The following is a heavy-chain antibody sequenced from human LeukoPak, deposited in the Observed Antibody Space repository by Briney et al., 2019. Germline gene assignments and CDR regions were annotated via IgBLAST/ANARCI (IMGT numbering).Heavy chain of an antibody. J-gene: IGHJ3*02. V-gene: IGHV3-23*01. CDR1: GFTFSSYA. D-gene: IGHD3-22*01. Sequence: GGSLRLSCAASGFTFSSYAMSWVRQAPGKGLEWVSGISGSGGSTYYADSVKGRFTISRDNSKNTLYLQMNSLRAEDTAVYYCARVRYHDDNGNDAFDIWGQGTMVTVSS. CDR3: ARVRYHDDNGNDAFDI. CDR2: ISGSGGST.